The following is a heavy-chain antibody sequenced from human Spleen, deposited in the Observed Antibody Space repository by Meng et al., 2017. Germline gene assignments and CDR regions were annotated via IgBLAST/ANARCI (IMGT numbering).Heavy chain of an antibody. Sequence: QVQLQESGPGLVKPSETLSLTCAVSGGSISSANYYWSWIRQPPGKGLEWIGYIYYSGSTYYNPSLKSRVTMSVDTSKDQFSLKLSSVTAADTAVYYCARVGACSGGNCYYRLLDYWGQGTLVTVSS. J-gene: IGHJ4*02. V-gene: IGHV4-30-4*01. CDR2: IYYSGST. CDR1: GGSISSANYY. D-gene: IGHD2-15*01. CDR3: ARVGACSGGNCYYRLLDY.